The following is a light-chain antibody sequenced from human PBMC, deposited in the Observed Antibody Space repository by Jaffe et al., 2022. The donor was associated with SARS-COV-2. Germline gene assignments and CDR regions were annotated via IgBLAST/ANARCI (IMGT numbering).Light chain of an antibody. J-gene: IGLJ2*01. CDR1: KLGDKY. CDR3: QAWDTSPYVV. CDR2: QGT. V-gene: IGLV3-1*01. Sequence: SYELTQPPSVSVSPGQTAIITCSGDKLGDKYACWYQQRPGQSPVLVIYQGTKRPSGIPERFSGSNSGNTATLTISGTQAMDEADYYCQAWDTSPYVVFGGGTKLTVL.